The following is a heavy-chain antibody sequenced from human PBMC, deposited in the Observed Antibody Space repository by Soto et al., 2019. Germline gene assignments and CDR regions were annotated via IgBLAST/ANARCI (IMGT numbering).Heavy chain of an antibody. CDR1: GYTFTSYG. D-gene: IGHD4-17*01. V-gene: IGHV1-18*01. CDR2: ISAYNGNT. Sequence: ASVKVSCKASGYTFTSYGISWVRQAPGQGLEWMGWISAYNGNTNYAQKLQGRVTMTTDTSTSTAYMELRSLRSDDTAVYYCAREPFNYGDYGGQADYWGQGTLVTAPQ. CDR3: AREPFNYGDYGGQADY. J-gene: IGHJ4*02.